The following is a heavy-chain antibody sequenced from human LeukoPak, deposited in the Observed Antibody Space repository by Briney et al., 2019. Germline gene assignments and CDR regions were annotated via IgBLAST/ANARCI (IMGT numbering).Heavy chain of an antibody. D-gene: IGHD3-10*01. CDR2: IYSGGSTYSGGST. V-gene: IGHV3-NL1*01. J-gene: IGHJ5*02. Sequence: GGSLRLSCAASGFTVSSNYMSWVRQAPGKGLEWVSVIYSGGSTYSGGSTYYADSVKGRFTISRDNSKNTLYLQMNSLRAEDTAVYYCARDNYGSGSPTVRWFDPWGQGTLVTVSS. CDR1: GFTVSSNY. CDR3: ARDNYGSGSPTVRWFDP.